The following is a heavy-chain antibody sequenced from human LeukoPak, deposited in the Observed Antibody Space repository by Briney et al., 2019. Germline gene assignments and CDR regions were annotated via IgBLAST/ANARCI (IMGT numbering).Heavy chain of an antibody. CDR1: GGTFSSYT. Sequence: GASVKVSCKASGGTFSSYTISWVRQAPGQGLEWMGRIIPILGIANYAQKFQGRVTITADKSTSTAYMELSSLGSEDTAVYYCARDRFVDYDFWSGYYPPAEIDYWGQGTLVTVSS. V-gene: IGHV1-69*04. CDR2: IIPILGIA. CDR3: ARDRFVDYDFWSGYYPPAEIDY. D-gene: IGHD3-3*01. J-gene: IGHJ4*02.